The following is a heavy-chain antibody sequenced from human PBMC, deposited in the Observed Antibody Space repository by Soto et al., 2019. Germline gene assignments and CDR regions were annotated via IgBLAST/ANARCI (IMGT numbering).Heavy chain of an antibody. Sequence: EVQVLESGGGLVQPGGSLRLSCAASGFTFSSYDMNWVRQAPGKGLEWVSGISATGVKTYSADSVKGRFTISRDNSKDTVYLEMNSLRAEDTAVYYCTKSRSAMVYYFDFWGLGALFTVSS. V-gene: IGHV3-23*01. CDR2: ISATGVKT. D-gene: IGHD1-20*01. CDR3: TKSRSAMVYYFDF. J-gene: IGHJ4*02. CDR1: GFTFSSYD.